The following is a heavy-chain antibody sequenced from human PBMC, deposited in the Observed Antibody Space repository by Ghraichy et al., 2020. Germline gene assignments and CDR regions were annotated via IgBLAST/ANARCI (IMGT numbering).Heavy chain of an antibody. V-gene: IGHV3-74*01. Sequence: GGSLRLSCAASGFIFSDYWMHWVRQAPGKGLEWVSHINTRGGTTYFADSMKGRFTISSDYTSNMLYLQMNSRRAEDTVHYYCTIDPARANFAWGRGILVTVSS. CDR3: TIDPARANFA. CDR2: INTRGGTT. CDR1: GFIFSDYW. D-gene: IGHD6-6*01. J-gene: IGHJ5*02.